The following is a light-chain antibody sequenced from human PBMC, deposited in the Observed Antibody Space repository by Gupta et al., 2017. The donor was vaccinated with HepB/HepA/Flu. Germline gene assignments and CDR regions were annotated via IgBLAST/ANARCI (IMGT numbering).Light chain of an antibody. V-gene: IGLV1-36*01. CDR1: RSNIGKNG. Sequence: QSVLIQPPSVSEAPRPSVTISCSGSRSNIGKNGVNWYQHVPGKPPKLVIYYNDLLASGVSDRFSASKSGTSASLAISALQSDDEADYYCAAWDDRLDGYVFGTGTRVSVL. CDR3: AAWDDRLDGYV. J-gene: IGLJ1*01. CDR2: YND.